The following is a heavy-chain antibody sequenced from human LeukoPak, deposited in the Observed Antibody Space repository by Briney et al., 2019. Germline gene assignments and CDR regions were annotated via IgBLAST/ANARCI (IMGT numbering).Heavy chain of an antibody. D-gene: IGHD1-26*01. Sequence: GGSLRLSCAASGFTFSDYYINWIRQAPGEGLEWVSYISSRSGSITYYAESVKGRFTISRDNAKNSVYLQMNSLRVEDTAVYFCAGRGAGPYYFDSWGQGTLVTVSS. CDR1: GFTFSDYY. CDR3: AGRGAGPYYFDS. CDR2: ISSRSGSIT. V-gene: IGHV3-11*01. J-gene: IGHJ4*02.